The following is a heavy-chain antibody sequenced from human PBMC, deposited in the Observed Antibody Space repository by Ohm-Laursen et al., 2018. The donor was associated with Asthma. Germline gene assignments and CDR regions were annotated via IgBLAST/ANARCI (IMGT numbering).Heavy chain of an antibody. Sequence: SLRLSCTASGYTFSRYSIHWVRQIPGKGLEWVASISTASTFIYYSDSVRGRFTTSRDNARHSVYLQMNSLRAEDTALYYCARDKPENEVNGYYYGMDVWGQGTTVTVSS. CDR3: ARDKPENEVNGYYYGMDV. J-gene: IGHJ6*02. CDR2: ISTASTFI. V-gene: IGHV3-21*01. CDR1: GYTFSRYS. D-gene: IGHD2-8*01.